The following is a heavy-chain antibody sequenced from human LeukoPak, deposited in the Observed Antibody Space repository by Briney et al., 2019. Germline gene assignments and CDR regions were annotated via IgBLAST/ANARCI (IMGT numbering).Heavy chain of an antibody. J-gene: IGHJ5*02. Sequence: GGSLRLSCAASGFTFSSYCMHWVRQAPGKGLEGVAVISYDGSNKYYADSVKGRFTISRDNSKNTLYLPMTSPSAEDTDVYYCAKEIAVAGTRWFDPWGQGTLVTASS. V-gene: IGHV3-30*18. CDR1: GFTFSSYC. CDR3: AKEIAVAGTRWFDP. D-gene: IGHD6-19*01. CDR2: ISYDGSNK.